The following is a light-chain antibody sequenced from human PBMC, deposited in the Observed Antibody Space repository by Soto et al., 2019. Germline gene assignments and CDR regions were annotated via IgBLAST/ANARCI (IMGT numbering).Light chain of an antibody. J-gene: IGKJ5*01. V-gene: IGKV1-39*01. CDR3: QQSYGTPIT. CDR2: AAS. CDR1: QSISSW. Sequence: IHMTHSPSTLSATSGDIVTITFRASQSISSWLAWYQQKPGKAPKLLIYAASSLQSGVPSRFSGSGSGTDFTLTISSLQPEDFATYYCQQSYGTPITFGQGTRLEIK.